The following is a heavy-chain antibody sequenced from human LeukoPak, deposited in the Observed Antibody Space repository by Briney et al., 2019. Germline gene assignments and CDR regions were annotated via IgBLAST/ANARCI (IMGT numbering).Heavy chain of an antibody. CDR1: GFTFSTYW. CDR3: ARGVGGYYSFDY. J-gene: IGHJ4*02. CDR2: IKEDESEK. D-gene: IGHD3-22*01. V-gene: IGHV3-7*01. Sequence: GGSLRLSCAASGFTFSTYWMSWVRQAPGKGLEWVANIKEDESEKYYVDSVKGRFTISRDNAKNSLYLQMNSLRVEDTAVYYCARGVGGYYSFDYWGQGTLVTVSS.